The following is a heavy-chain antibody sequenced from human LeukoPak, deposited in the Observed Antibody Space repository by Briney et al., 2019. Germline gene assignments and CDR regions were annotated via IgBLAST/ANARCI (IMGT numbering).Heavy chain of an antibody. V-gene: IGHV4-39*01. J-gene: IGHJ6*03. CDR1: GGSISSSSYY. D-gene: IGHD5-18*01. Sequence: PSETLSLTCTVSGGSISSSSYYWGWIRQPPGKGLEWIGSINYSGSTYYNPSLKSRVTISVDTSKNQFSLKMSSVTAADTAVYYCVRHGRYSYGPTYYYMDVWGKGTTVTVSS. CDR3: VRHGRYSYGPTYYYMDV. CDR2: INYSGST.